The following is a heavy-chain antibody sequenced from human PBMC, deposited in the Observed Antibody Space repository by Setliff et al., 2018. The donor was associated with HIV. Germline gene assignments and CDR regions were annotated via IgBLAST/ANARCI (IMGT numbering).Heavy chain of an antibody. J-gene: IGHJ6*03. CDR3: VREWRGRYYYYMDV. Sequence: SETLSLTCTVSGGSISSGGYYWSWIRQHPEKGLEWIGYIYYSGSAYYNPSLKSRVTISLDTSKNQFSLKLTSMTAADTAVYYCVREWRGRYYYYMDVWGKGTTVTVSS. V-gene: IGHV4-31*03. CDR1: GGSISSGGYY. D-gene: IGHD3-10*01. CDR2: IYYSGSA.